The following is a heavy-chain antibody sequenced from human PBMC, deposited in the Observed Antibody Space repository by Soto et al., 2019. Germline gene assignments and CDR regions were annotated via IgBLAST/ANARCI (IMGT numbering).Heavy chain of an antibody. CDR2: ISWNSGSI. CDR1: GFTFDDYA. Sequence: EVQLVESGGGLVQPGRSLRLSCAASGFTFDDYAMHWVRQAPGKGLEWVSGISWNSGSIGYADSVKGRFTISRDNAKNSLYLHMNSLRAEDTALYYCAKDRVVSGSRGFDPWGQGTLVTVSS. J-gene: IGHJ5*02. V-gene: IGHV3-9*01. D-gene: IGHD1-26*01. CDR3: AKDRVVSGSRGFDP.